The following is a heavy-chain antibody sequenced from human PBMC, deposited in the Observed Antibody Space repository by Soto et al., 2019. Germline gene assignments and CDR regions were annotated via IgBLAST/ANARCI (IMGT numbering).Heavy chain of an antibody. CDR2: IYYSGST. Sequence: QLQLQESGPGLVKPSETLSLTCTVSGGFISSSSYYWGWIRQPPGKGLEWIGSIYYSGSTYYNPSRKSRVTISVDTSKNQFSLKLSSVTAADTAVYYCASPKIAFYNWFDPWGQGTLVTVSS. CDR1: GGFISSSSYY. J-gene: IGHJ5*02. V-gene: IGHV4-39*01. D-gene: IGHD3-3*02. CDR3: ASPKIAFYNWFDP.